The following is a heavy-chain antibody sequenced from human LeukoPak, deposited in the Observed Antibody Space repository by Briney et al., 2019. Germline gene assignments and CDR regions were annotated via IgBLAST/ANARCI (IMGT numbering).Heavy chain of an antibody. CDR1: GFTFSSYA. CDR3: ARGYSSGWSASYYYGMDV. J-gene: IGHJ6*02. CDR2: ISYDGSNK. D-gene: IGHD6-19*01. V-gene: IGHV3-30*04. Sequence: GGSLRLSCAASGFTFSSYAMHWVRQAPGKGLEWVAVISYDGSNKYYADSVKGRFTISRDNSKNTLHLQMNSLRAEDTAVYYCARGYSSGWSASYYYGMDVWGQGTTVTVSS.